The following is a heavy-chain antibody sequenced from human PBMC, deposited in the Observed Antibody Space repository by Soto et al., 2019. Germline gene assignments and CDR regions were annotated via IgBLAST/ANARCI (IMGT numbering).Heavy chain of an antibody. J-gene: IGHJ4*02. CDR3: ARARKSGYSSSWSPGDFDY. CDR2: IIPIFGTA. D-gene: IGHD6-13*01. V-gene: IGHV1-69*06. CDR1: GGTFSSYA. Sequence: SVKVSCKASGGTFSSYAISWVRQAPGQGLEWMGGIIPIFGTANYAQKFQGRVTITADKSTSTAYMELSSLRSEDTAVYYCARARKSGYSSSWSPGDFDYWGQGTLVTVSS.